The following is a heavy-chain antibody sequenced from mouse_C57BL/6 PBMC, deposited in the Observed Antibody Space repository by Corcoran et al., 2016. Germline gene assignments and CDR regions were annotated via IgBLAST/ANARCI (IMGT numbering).Heavy chain of an antibody. J-gene: IGHJ3*01. CDR1: GYTFTDYY. Sequence: EVQLQQSGPELVKPGASVKISCKASGYTFTDYYMNGVKQSHGKSLEWIGDINPNNGGTSYNQKFKGKATLTVDKSSSTAYMELRSLTSEASAVYYCSRAWPTTGCSYWGQGTLVTGSA. V-gene: IGHV1-26*01. CDR2: INPNNGGT. D-gene: IGHD1-1*01. CDR3: SRAWPTTGCSY.